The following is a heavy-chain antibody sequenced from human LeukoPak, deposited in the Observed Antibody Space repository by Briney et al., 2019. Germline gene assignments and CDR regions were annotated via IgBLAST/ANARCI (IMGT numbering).Heavy chain of an antibody. J-gene: IGHJ6*03. CDR2: INHSGST. CDR1: GGSISSSSYY. Sequence: TSETLSLTCTVSGGSISSSSYYWGWIRQPPGKGLEWIGEINHSGSTNYNPSLKSRVTISVDTSKNQFSLKLSSVTAADTAVYYCARGGPRYDILTGYYYYYYMDVWGKGTTVTVSS. D-gene: IGHD3-9*01. CDR3: ARGGPRYDILTGYYYYYYMDV. V-gene: IGHV4-39*07.